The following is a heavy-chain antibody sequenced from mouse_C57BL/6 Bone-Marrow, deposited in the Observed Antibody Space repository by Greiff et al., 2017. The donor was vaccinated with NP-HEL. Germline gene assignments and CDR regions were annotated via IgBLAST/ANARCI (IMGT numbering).Heavy chain of an antibody. Sequence: QVQLQQSGAELVKPGASVKMSCKASGYTFTSYWITGVKQRPGQGLEWIGDIYPGSGSTNYNEKFKSKATLTVDTSSSTAYMQLSSLTSEDSAVYYCARGPNYDYRSNWYFDVWGTGTTVTVSS. CDR3: ARGPNYDYRSNWYFDV. V-gene: IGHV1-55*01. J-gene: IGHJ1*03. D-gene: IGHD2-4*01. CDR2: IYPGSGST. CDR1: GYTFTSYW.